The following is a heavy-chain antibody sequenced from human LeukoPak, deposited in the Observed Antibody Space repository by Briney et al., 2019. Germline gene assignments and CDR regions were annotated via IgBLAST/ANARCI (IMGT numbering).Heavy chain of an antibody. J-gene: IGHJ5*02. CDR3: ARVQGGYSSGFSEPFDP. D-gene: IGHD6-25*01. Sequence: ASVKVSCKASGYTFTGYYMHWVRQAPGQGLEWMGWINPNSGGTNYAQKFQGRVTMARDTSISTAYMELSRLRSDDTAVYYCARVQGGYSSGFSEPFDPWGQGTLVTVSS. V-gene: IGHV1-2*02. CDR2: INPNSGGT. CDR1: GYTFTGYY.